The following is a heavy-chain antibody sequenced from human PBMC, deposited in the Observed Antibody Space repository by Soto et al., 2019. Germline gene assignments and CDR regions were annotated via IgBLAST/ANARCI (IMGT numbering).Heavy chain of an antibody. CDR3: ARVQGGPVDY. V-gene: IGHV4-59*01. D-gene: IGHD2-15*01. J-gene: IGHJ4*02. CDR2: IYYSGSS. CDR1: GVSFSTYY. Sequence: QVQLQESGPGLVKPSETLSLTCTVSGVSFSTYYWSWIRQAPGKGLEWIGYIYYSGSSNYNPSLKSRVTMSVATSKNQLSLKLSSVTAADTAVYYCARVQGGPVDYWGQGTLVTVSS.